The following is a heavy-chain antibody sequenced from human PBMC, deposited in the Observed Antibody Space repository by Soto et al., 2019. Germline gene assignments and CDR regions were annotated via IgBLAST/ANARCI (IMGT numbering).Heavy chain of an antibody. CDR1: GFAFSSYN. CDR2: IWSDGINK. CDR3: ARDAYYYDSSGYYRYFDL. Sequence: GGSLRLSCEASGFAFSSYNMHWVRQAPGKGLEWVAVIWSDGINKYYADSVKGRFTISRDNFKNTLYLQMNSLRAEDTAVYYCARDAYYYDSSGYYRYFDLWGRGTLVTVSS. J-gene: IGHJ2*01. D-gene: IGHD3-22*01. V-gene: IGHV3-33*01.